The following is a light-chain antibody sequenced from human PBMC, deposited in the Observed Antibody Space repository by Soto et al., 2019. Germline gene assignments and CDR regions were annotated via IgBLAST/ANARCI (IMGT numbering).Light chain of an antibody. V-gene: IGKV3-15*01. CDR2: GAS. Sequence: EIVMTQSPATLSVSPGERATLSCRASQSARSNLAWCQQKPGQTPRLLIYGASTRATGIPARFSGSGSGTEFTLTISSLQSEDFAVYYCQQYNSWRTFGQGTKV. J-gene: IGKJ1*01. CDR1: QSARSN. CDR3: QQYNSWRT.